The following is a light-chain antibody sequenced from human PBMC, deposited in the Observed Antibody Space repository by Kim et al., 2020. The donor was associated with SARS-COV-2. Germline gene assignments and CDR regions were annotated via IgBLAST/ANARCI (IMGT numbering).Light chain of an antibody. V-gene: IGLV3-1*01. CDR3: QAWDSSTAV. Sequence: VSPGKTASITCSGDKLGDKYACWYQQKPGQSPVLVIYQDSKRPSGIPERFSGSNSGNTATLTISGTQAMDEADYYCQAWDSSTAVFGGGTKLTVL. J-gene: IGLJ2*01. CDR2: QDS. CDR1: KLGDKY.